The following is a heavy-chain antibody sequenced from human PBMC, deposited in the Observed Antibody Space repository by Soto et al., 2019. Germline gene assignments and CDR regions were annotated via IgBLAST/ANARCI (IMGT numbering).Heavy chain of an antibody. CDR3: ARCSSSWSETYYYYYYMDV. CDR1: GGSISSSSYY. CDR2: IYYSGST. D-gene: IGHD6-13*01. J-gene: IGHJ6*03. V-gene: IGHV4-39*01. Sequence: SETLSLTCTVSGGSISSSSYYWGWIRQPPGKGLEWIGSIYYSGSTYYNPSLKSRVTISVDTSKNQFSLKLSSVTAADTAVYYCARCSSSWSETYYYYYYMDVWGKGTTVTVSS.